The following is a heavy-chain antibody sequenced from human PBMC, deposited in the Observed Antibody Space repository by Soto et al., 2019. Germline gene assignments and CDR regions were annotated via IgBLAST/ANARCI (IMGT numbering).Heavy chain of an antibody. CDR3: ARLRARFYDFWSGYYPFDYYYGMDV. J-gene: IGHJ6*02. CDR1: GGSISSSSYY. Sequence: KPSETLSLTCTVSGGSISSSSYYWGWIRQPPGKGLEWIGSIYYSGSTYYNPSLKSRVTISVDTSKNQFSLKLSSVTAADTAVYYCARLRARFYDFWSGYYPFDYYYGMDVWGQGTTVTVSS. CDR2: IYYSGST. D-gene: IGHD3-3*01. V-gene: IGHV4-39*01.